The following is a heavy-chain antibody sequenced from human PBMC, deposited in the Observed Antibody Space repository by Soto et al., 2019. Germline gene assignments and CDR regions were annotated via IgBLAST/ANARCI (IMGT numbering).Heavy chain of an antibody. J-gene: IGHJ4*02. D-gene: IGHD1-1*01. CDR3: AKWNGYGDY. CDR2: VSGGSGVT. V-gene: IGHV3-23*01. Sequence: EVQLLESGGGLVQPGGSLRLSCAVSGFSLSTYGVPWVRQAPGKGLEWVSGVSGGSGVTHYADSVKGRFTITGDNSKNTVYLHMNSLRVEDTAVYYCAKWNGYGDYWGQGTLVTVSS. CDR1: GFSLSTYG.